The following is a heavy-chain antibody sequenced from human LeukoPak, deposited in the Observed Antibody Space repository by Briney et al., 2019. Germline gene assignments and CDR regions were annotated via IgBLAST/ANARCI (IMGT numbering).Heavy chain of an antibody. CDR3: ARPGYSSGWYFDY. CDR1: GFTFSSYW. D-gene: IGHD6-19*01. V-gene: IGHV3-7*05. Sequence: GESLKISCAASGFTFSSYWMSWVRQAPGKGLEWVANIKQDGSEKYYVDSVKGRFTISRDNAKNSLYLQMNSLRAEDTAVYYCARPGYSSGWYFDYWGQGTLVTVSS. CDR2: IKQDGSEK. J-gene: IGHJ4*02.